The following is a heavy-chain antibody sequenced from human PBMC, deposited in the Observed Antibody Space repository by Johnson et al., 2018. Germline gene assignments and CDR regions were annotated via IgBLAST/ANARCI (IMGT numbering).Heavy chain of an antibody. D-gene: IGHD3-10*01. CDR2: ISSSGGTI. Sequence: QVQLVESGGGLVKPGGSLRLSCVASGIAFSDCYMTWIRQAPGKGLEWISYISSSGGTIFYADSVEGRFTISRDNAKNSVYLQMNSLRAEDTAVYYCAKDGATNVLPSAFDIWGQGTMNIVSS. CDR1: GIAFSDCY. V-gene: IGHV3-11*04. J-gene: IGHJ3*02. CDR3: AKDGATNVLPSAFDI.